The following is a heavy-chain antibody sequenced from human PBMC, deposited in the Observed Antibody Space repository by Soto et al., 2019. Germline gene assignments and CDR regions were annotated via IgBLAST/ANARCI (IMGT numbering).Heavy chain of an antibody. D-gene: IGHD2-2*01. J-gene: IGHJ6*02. CDR2: IIPIFGTA. Sequence: SVKVSCKASGGTFSSYAISWVRQAPGQGLEWMGGIIPIFGTANYAQKFQGRVTITADESTSTAYMELSSLRSEDTAVYYCARVGVVLSYYYYGMDVWGQGTTVTVSS. V-gene: IGHV1-69*13. CDR1: GGTFSSYA. CDR3: ARVGVVLSYYYYGMDV.